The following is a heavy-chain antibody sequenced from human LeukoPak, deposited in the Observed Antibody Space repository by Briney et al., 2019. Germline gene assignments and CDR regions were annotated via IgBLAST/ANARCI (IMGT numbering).Heavy chain of an antibody. CDR3: AKSRRELSAPFDY. Sequence: PGGSLRLSCAASGFTFSSSAMSWVRRAPGKGLEWVSAISVSGGSTYYADSVKGRFTISRDNSKNTLYLQMNSLRAEDTAVYYCAKSRRELSAPFDYWGQGTLVTVSS. CDR1: GFTFSSSA. CDR2: ISVSGGST. V-gene: IGHV3-23*01. D-gene: IGHD1-7*01. J-gene: IGHJ4*02.